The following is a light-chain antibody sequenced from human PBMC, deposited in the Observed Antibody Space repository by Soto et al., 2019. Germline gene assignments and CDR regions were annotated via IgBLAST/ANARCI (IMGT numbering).Light chain of an antibody. J-gene: IGKJ1*01. V-gene: IGKV1-5*01. CDR3: QQYKTYSWT. CDR2: DAS. CDR1: QSVNKW. Sequence: DIQMTQSPSTLSASVGDRVTITCRASQSVNKWLAWFQQKPGKVPKLLIFDASTLQTGVPSRFGGGGSGTEFTLTISSLQPDDFATYYCQQYKTYSWTFGQGTKVDIK.